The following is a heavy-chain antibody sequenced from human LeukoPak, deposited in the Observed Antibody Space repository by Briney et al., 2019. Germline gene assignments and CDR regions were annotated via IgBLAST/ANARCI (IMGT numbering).Heavy chain of an antibody. CDR1: GLTFSNYA. Sequence: GGSLRLSCAVSGLTFSNYAMSWVRQAPGKGLEWVSGISGSGDTTYYADSVKGRFTISRDNSKNTLYLQMNSLRAEDTAVYYCAKVLQSMIFGVVIQYFDYWGQGTLVTVSS. V-gene: IGHV3-23*01. CDR3: AKVLQSMIFGVVIQYFDY. J-gene: IGHJ4*02. D-gene: IGHD3/OR15-3a*01. CDR2: ISGSGDTT.